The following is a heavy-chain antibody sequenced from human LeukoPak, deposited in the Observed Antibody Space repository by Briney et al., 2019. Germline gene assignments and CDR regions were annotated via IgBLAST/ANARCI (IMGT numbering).Heavy chain of an antibody. CDR2: INWNSGNI. D-gene: IGHD2-2*01. CDR1: GFTFGDYA. J-gene: IGHJ6*03. CDR3: AKEYRSSTSCTPGGYYYYYYMDV. Sequence: GGSLRLSCAASGFTFGDYAMHWVRQAPGKGPEWVSGINWNSGNIGYADSVKGRFTISRDNAKNSLYLQMNSLRAEDTALYYCAKEYRSSTSCTPGGYYYYYYMDVRGKGTTVTVSS. V-gene: IGHV3-9*01.